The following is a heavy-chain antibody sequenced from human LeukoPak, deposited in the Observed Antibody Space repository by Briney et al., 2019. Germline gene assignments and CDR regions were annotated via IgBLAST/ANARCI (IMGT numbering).Heavy chain of an antibody. CDR2: ISYDGSNK. J-gene: IGHJ6*02. D-gene: IGHD3-10*01. V-gene: IGHV3-30-3*01. CDR1: GFTFSSYA. CDR3: ARSYEYYLGSGYGMDV. Sequence: GGSLRLSCAASGFTFSSYAMHWVRQAPGKGLEWVAVISYDGSNKYYADSVKGRFTISRDNSKNTLYLQMNSLRAEDTAVYHCARSYEYYLGSGYGMDVWGQGTTVTVSS.